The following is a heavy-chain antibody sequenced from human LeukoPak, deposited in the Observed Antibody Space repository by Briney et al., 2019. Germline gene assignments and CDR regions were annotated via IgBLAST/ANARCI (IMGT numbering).Heavy chain of an antibody. J-gene: IGHJ4*02. CDR2: ISGYDGNT. CDR1: GYTFTTYG. D-gene: IGHD2-15*01. Sequence: GAAVKVSCKASGYTFTTYGVSWVRQAPGQGLEWMGWISGYDGNTNYAQKLRGRVTMTTDTSTSTAYMDLRSLRSDDTALYYCARAEYCSGDSCYFGDYWGQGTLVTVSS. CDR3: ARAEYCSGDSCYFGDY. V-gene: IGHV1-18*01.